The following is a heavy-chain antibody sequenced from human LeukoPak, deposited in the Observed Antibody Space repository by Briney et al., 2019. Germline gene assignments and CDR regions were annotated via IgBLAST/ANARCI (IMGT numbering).Heavy chain of an antibody. V-gene: IGHV5-51*01. CDR3: ARQYRSGSYSSWFDP. D-gene: IGHD1-26*01. Sequence: GGSLNIHWKGSGYSLDSYWIGWVRQMPGKGLDWMGIIYPGDSDPRYSPSFQGQVTISADKSISTAYLQWSSLKASDTAMYYCARQYRSGSYSSWFDPWGQGTLVTVSS. CDR1: GYSLDSYW. J-gene: IGHJ5*02. CDR2: IYPGDSDP.